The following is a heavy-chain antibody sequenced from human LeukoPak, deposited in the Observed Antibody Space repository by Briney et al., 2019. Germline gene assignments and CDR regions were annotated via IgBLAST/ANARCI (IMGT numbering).Heavy chain of an antibody. CDR2: ISYSGDT. J-gene: IGHJ2*01. CDR3: ARQKSQFLLPSADWFFDL. Sequence: SETLSLTCSVSADSIGSFYWSWLRQPPGKQLEWIGHISYSGDTNYTPSLKSRVTLSVDTSKNQFSPRLSSVTAADTAVYFCARQKSQFLLPSADWFFDLWGRGTLVTVSS. D-gene: IGHD5-24*01. CDR1: ADSIGSFY. V-gene: IGHV4-59*08.